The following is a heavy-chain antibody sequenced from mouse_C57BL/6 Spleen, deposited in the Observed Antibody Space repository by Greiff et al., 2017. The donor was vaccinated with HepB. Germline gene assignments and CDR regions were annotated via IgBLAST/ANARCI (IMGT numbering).Heavy chain of an antibody. D-gene: IGHD1-2*01. CDR1: GYTFTDYN. CDR2: INPNNGGT. J-gene: IGHJ4*01. CDR3: ARRGITTAVYAMDY. Sequence: VQLQQSGPELVKPGASVKIPCKASGYTFTDYNMDWVKQSHGKSLEWIGDINPNNGGTIYNQKFKGKATLTVDKSSSTAYMELRSLTSEDTAVYYCARRGITTAVYAMDYWGQGTSVTVSS. V-gene: IGHV1-18*01.